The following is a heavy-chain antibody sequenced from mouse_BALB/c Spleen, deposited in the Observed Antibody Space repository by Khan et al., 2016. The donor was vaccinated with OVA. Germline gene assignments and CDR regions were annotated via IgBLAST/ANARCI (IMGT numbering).Heavy chain of an antibody. CDR2: INPYNGGT. J-gene: IGHJ2*01. Sequence: VQLQQPGPELVKPGASVKMSCKPSGYIFTNYVLHWVKQKPGQGLEWIGYINPYNGGTKYNENFKGKATLASDKSSITAYMELSSLTSEDSAVYYCARGNWQSYYFDYWGQGTTLTLSS. D-gene: IGHD4-1*01. V-gene: IGHV1S136*01. CDR3: ARGNWQSYYFDY. CDR1: GYIFTNYV.